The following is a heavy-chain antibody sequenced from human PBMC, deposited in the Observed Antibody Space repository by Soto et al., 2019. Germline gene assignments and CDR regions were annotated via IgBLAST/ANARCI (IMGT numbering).Heavy chain of an antibody. CDR2: IKWDASEK. J-gene: IGHJ4*01. CDR1: GFTFGSYW. CDR3: TRDREYGLGHPVTHYLDN. D-gene: IGHD3-10*01. Sequence: GGSLRLSCAASGFTFGSYWMSWVRQAPGKGLEWLATIKWDASEKKYVDSVKGRFTMSRDNAKNSLYLQMDSLRAEDTAVYYCTRDREYGLGHPVTHYLDNSGPGALLTVS. V-gene: IGHV3-7*01.